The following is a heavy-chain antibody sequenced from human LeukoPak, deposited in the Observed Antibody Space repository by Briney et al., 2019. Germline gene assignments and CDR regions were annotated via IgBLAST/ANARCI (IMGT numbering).Heavy chain of an antibody. Sequence: KPGESLKISSKDSGXRFTSYCIGWVRQMPGKGLEWMGIIYPGDSDTRYSPSFQGQVTISADKSISTAYLQWSSLKASDTAMYYCAGAGIAVAGNAEYFQHWGQGTLVTVSS. CDR2: IYPGDSDT. J-gene: IGHJ1*01. D-gene: IGHD6-19*01. CDR1: GXRFTSYC. V-gene: IGHV5-51*01. CDR3: AGAGIAVAGNAEYFQH.